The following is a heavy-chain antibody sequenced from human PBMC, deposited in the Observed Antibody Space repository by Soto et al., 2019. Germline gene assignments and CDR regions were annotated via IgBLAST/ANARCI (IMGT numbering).Heavy chain of an antibody. J-gene: IGHJ5*01. CDR2: IGGDAVTT. CDR3: AKKPVTVSGYDCFGS. V-gene: IGHV3-23*01. Sequence: EVRLLESGGDLVHPGGSLRLSCVGSGFTFSSYSMSWVRQAPGEGPEWVAIIGGDAVTTFYADSVKGRFTISRDNSKNTLYLQMNSLRAEDTAIYYCAKKPVTVSGYDCFGSWGQGTLVTVSS. D-gene: IGHD6-19*01. CDR1: GFTFSSYS.